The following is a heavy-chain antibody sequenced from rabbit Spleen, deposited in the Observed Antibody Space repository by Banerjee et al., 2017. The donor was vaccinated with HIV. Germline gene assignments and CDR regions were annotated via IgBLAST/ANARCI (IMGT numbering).Heavy chain of an antibody. J-gene: IGHJ3*01. CDR1: GSDLSSYA. CDR2: ISGSGST. Sequence: QSLEESGGRLVTPGGSLTLTCTVSGSDLSSYAMGWVRQAPGKGLKWIGIISGSGSTYYASWAKGRFTISKTSSTTVDLKMTSLTTEDTATYFCARSYGSGWGSYFPDIWGPGTLVTVS. CDR3: ARSYGSGWGSYFPDI. D-gene: IGHD4-1*01. V-gene: IGHV1S44*01.